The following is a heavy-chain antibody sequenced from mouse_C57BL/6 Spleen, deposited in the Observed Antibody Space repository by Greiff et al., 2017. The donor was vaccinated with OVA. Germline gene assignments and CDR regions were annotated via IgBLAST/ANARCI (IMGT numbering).Heavy chain of an antibody. CDR1: GYAFTNYL. CDR3: ARGDGNYGAMDY. CDR2: INPGSGGT. D-gene: IGHD2-1*01. Sequence: VQLVESGAELVRPGTSVKVSCKASGYAFTNYLIEWVKQRPGQGLEWIGVINPGSGGTNYNEKFKGKATLTADKSSSTAYMQLSSLTSEDSAVYFCARGDGNYGAMDYWGQGTSVTVSS. J-gene: IGHJ4*01. V-gene: IGHV1-54*01.